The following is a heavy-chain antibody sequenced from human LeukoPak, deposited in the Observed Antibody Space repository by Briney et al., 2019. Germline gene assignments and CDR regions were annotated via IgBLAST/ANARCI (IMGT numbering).Heavy chain of an antibody. Sequence: SAALSLTCAVSGGSISSGGYSWSWIRQPPGKGLEWIGYIYHSGSTYYNPSLKSRVTISVDRSKNQFSLKLSSETAADTAVYYCARVYYDFWSGYTYGFDYWGQGTLVTVSS. J-gene: IGHJ4*02. CDR2: IYHSGST. CDR1: GGSISSGGYS. V-gene: IGHV4-30-2*01. D-gene: IGHD3-3*01. CDR3: ARVYYDFWSGYTYGFDY.